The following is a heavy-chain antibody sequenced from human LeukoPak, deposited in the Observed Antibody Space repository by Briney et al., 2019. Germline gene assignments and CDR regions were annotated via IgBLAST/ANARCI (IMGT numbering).Heavy chain of an antibody. CDR1: GFTFSSYE. D-gene: IGHD3-3*01. CDR3: AGLSGYRYFDY. Sequence: GGSLRLSCAASGFTFSSYEMNWVRQAPGKGLEWVSYISSSGSTIYYADSVKGRFTISRDNAKNSLYLQMNSLRAEDTAVYYCAGLSGYRYFDYWGQGTLVIVSS. CDR2: ISSSGSTI. V-gene: IGHV3-48*03. J-gene: IGHJ4*02.